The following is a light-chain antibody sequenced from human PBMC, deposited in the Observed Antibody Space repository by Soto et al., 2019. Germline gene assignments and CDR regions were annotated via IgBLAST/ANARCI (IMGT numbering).Light chain of an antibody. CDR3: CTDAGTYKV. V-gene: IGLV2-11*01. Sequence: LTQPRSVSGSPGQSVTISCTGTSSDIGAYNYVSWYQQHPGKAPKLMIYHVSKRPSGVPDRFSGSKSGNAASLTISGLQAEDEADYYCCTDAGTYKVFGTGTKVTVL. CDR1: SSDIGAYNY. J-gene: IGLJ1*01. CDR2: HVS.